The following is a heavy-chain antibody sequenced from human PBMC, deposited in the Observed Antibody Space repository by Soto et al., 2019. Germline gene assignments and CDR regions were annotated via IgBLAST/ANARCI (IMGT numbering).Heavy chain of an antibody. CDR3: TTDTFVTVGGYDYYYYGLDF. CDR2: IKSKTDGGTT. D-gene: IGHD5-12*01. Sequence: GGSLRLSCAASGFTFSNAWMSWVRQAPGKGLEWVGRIKSKTDGGTTDYAAPVKGRLTISRDDSKNTLYLQMNSLKTEDTALYYCTTDTFVTVGGYDYYYYGLDFWGPGSTVTVSS. J-gene: IGHJ6*02. V-gene: IGHV3-15*01. CDR1: GFTFSNAW.